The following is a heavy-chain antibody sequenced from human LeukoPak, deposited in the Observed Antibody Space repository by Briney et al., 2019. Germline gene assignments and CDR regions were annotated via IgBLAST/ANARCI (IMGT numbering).Heavy chain of an antibody. CDR3: ARVEGAFWSGYYNR. V-gene: IGHV4-39*07. CDR1: GGSISSSSYY. Sequence: PSEALSLTCTVSGGSISSSSYYWDWIRQPPGKGLEWIGSIYYSGSTNYNPSLKCRVTISVDTSKNQFSLKLSSVTAADTAVYYCARVEGAFWSGYYNRWGQGTLVTVSS. D-gene: IGHD3-3*01. J-gene: IGHJ4*02. CDR2: IYYSGST.